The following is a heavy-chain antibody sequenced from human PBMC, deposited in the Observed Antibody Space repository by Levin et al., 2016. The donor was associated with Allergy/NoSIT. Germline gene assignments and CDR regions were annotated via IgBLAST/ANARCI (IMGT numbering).Heavy chain of an antibody. CDR2: IVVGSGNT. CDR3: AADTHLGGIGQTKYWYFDL. V-gene: IGHV1-58*01. D-gene: IGHD2-15*01. J-gene: IGHJ2*01. CDR1: GFTFTSSA. Sequence: SVKVSCKASGFTFTSSAVQWVRQARGQRLEWMGWIVVGSGNTNYAQKLQERVTITRDMSTSTAYMELSSLRSEDTAVYYCAADTHLGGIGQTKYWYFDLWGRGTLVTVSS.